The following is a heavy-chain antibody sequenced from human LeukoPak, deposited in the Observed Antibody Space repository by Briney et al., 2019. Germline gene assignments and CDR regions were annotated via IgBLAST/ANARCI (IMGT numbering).Heavy chain of an antibody. CDR3: ARVQFDYGDFDY. V-gene: IGHV1-69*04. J-gene: IGHJ4*02. CDR2: IIPILGIA. D-gene: IGHD4-17*01. CDR1: GGTFSSYA. Sequence: SVKVPCKASGGTFSSYAISWVRQAPGQGLEWMGRIIPILGIANYAQKFQGRVTITADKSTSTAYMELSSLRSEDTAVYYCARVQFDYGDFDYWGQGTLVTVSS.